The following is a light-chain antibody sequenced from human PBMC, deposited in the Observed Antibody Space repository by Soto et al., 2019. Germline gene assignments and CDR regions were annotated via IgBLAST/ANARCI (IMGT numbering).Light chain of an antibody. J-gene: IGKJ2*01. CDR3: QQYNNWPRT. CDR1: QSVSSN. CDR2: GAS. Sequence: EIVMTQSPATLSVSPGERANVSCRASQSVSSNLAWYQQKPGQAPWLLIYGASTRATGIPARFSGSGSGTEFTLTMGRMQSEDIEVYYCQQYNNWPRTFGQGNQLVIK. V-gene: IGKV3-15*01.